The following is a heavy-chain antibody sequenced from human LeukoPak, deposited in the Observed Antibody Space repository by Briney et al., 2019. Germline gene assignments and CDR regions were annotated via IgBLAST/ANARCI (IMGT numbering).Heavy chain of an antibody. CDR3: ARDGGSAWFFRC. Sequence: GGSLRLSCAASGFTFSDYYMSWIRQAPGKGLEWVSYISSSGNTKYYADSVKGRFTISRDNAKNSLSLQMNSLRAEDTAVYYCARDGGSAWFFRCWGQGTLVTVSS. D-gene: IGHD6-19*01. CDR2: ISSSGNTK. V-gene: IGHV3-11*04. CDR1: GFTFSDYY. J-gene: IGHJ4*02.